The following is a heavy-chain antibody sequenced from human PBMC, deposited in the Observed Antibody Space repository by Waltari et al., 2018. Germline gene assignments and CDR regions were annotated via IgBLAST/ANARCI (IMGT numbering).Heavy chain of an antibody. V-gene: IGHV1-2*06. Sequence: QVQLVQSGAEVKTPGASVKVSCKASGYTFSANFTHWVRQAPGQGLEWMGRIDPNSGGTNYAQKFQGRVTMTRDTSISTIYMELRRLTFDDTALYYCARDASTAVPEGDAFDIWGQGTMVAVSA. CDR2: IDPNSGGT. CDR1: GYTFSANF. CDR3: ARDASTAVPEGDAFDI. J-gene: IGHJ3*02. D-gene: IGHD6-19*01.